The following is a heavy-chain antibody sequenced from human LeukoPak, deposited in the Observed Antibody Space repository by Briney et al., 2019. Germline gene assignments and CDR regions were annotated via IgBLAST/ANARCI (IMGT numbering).Heavy chain of an antibody. CDR2: ISWNSGSI. Sequence: PGGSLRLSCAASGFTFDDYAMPWVRHAPGKGLEWVSGISWNSGSIGYADSVKGRFTISRDNAKNSLYLQMNSLRAEDTALYYCAKDISYCSSTSCSDYYYYGMDVWGQGTTVTVSS. CDR3: AKDISYCSSTSCSDYYYYGMDV. V-gene: IGHV3-9*01. D-gene: IGHD2-2*01. J-gene: IGHJ6*02. CDR1: GFTFDDYA.